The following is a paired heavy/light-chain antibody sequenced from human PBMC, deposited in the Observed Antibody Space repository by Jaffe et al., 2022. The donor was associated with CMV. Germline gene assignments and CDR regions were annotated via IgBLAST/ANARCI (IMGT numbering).Light chain of an antibody. J-gene: IGKJ1*01. CDR3: QQYGNSPWT. CDR1: QSVNNGY. Sequence: EIVLTQSPGTLSLSPGERATLSCRASQSVNNGYLAWYQLKPGQAPRLLIYDTSTRATGIPDRFSGSGSGTDFTLIISRVEPEDFLVYSCQQYGNSPWTFGQGTKVEIK. CDR2: DTS. V-gene: IGKV3-20*01.
Heavy chain of an antibody. Sequence: EVQLVESGGGLVQPGGSLRLSCAVSGFTFSTYWMTWVRQTPGKGLEWVANIKPDGSEKSYVDSVKGRFTISRDNAKNSLYLQMNSLRAEDTAVYYCTRGTFWFFYWGQGTLVTVSS. V-gene: IGHV3-7*01. CDR2: IKPDGSEK. J-gene: IGHJ4*02. D-gene: IGHD3-10*01. CDR1: GFTFSTYW. CDR3: TRGTFWFFY.